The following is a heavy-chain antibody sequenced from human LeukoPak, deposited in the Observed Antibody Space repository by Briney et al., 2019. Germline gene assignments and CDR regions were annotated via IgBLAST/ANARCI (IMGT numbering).Heavy chain of an antibody. CDR2: ISSSGSTI. J-gene: IGHJ3*02. D-gene: IGHD2-15*01. Sequence: GGSLRLSCAASGFTFRSYEMNWVRQAPGKGLEWVSYISSSGSTIYYADSVKGRFTISRDNAKNSLYLQMNSLRAEDTAVYYCAREWCSGGSCQSAFDIWGQGTMVTVSS. CDR1: GFTFRSYE. CDR3: AREWCSGGSCQSAFDI. V-gene: IGHV3-48*03.